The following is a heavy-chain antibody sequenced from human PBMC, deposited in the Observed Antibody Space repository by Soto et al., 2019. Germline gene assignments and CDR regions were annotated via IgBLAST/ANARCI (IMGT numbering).Heavy chain of an antibody. Sequence: QVQLVQSGAEVMKPGSSVKVSCKASGGTFSSYAIRWVRQAPGQGLEWMGGFIPMFNRPHSARKFQGRVTITADESTSTAYMDLSSLRSEDTAVYYCARGQFHHVSNYYYALDVWGQGTTVTVSS. CDR1: GGTFSSYA. CDR3: ARGQFHHVSNYYYALDV. CDR2: FIPMFNRP. V-gene: IGHV1-69*01. J-gene: IGHJ6*02.